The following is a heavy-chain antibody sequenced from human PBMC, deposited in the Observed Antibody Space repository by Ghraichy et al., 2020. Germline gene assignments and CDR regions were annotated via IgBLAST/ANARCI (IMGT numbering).Heavy chain of an antibody. D-gene: IGHD2-2*01. CDR1: GGSISTYY. CDR2: IWTSGIT. V-gene: IGHV4-4*07. CDR3: ARGCDSTSCYFDY. J-gene: IGHJ4*02. Sequence: SQTLSLTCTVSGGSISTYYWRWIRQPAGKGLEWIGRIWTSGITNYNPSLKSRVTMSVDTSKNQFSLKLTSVTAADTAVYYWARGCDSTSCYFDYWGQGTLVTVSS.